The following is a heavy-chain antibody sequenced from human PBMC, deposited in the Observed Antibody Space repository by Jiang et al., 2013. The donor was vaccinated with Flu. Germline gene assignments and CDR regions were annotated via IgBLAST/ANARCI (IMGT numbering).Heavy chain of an antibody. D-gene: IGHD3-10*01. CDR1: GGSISSYY. CDR2: IYYSGST. V-gene: IGHV4-59*08. CDR3: ARAHKPQKYYYGSGNPAGAFDI. Sequence: GSGLVKPSETLSLTCTVSGGSISSYYWSWIRQPPGKGLEWIGYIYYSGSTNYNPSLKSRVTISVDTSKNQFSLKLSSVTAADTAVYYCARAHKPQKYYYGSGNPAGAFDIWGQGTMVTVSS. J-gene: IGHJ3*02.